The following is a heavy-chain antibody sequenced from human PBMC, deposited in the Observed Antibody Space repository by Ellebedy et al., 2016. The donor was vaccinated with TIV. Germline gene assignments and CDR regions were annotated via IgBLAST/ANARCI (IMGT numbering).Heavy chain of an antibody. D-gene: IGHD1-26*01. CDR2: IDPSDSYA. J-gene: IGHJ6*02. Sequence: GGSLRLSCKASAYSFTSYWLTWVRQMPGKGLEWMGRIDPSDSYAIYSPSFQGHVTISTDKSVSPAYLQWSSLKASDTAMYYCAKLSSGNYGYYYGMDVWGQGTTVTVSS. V-gene: IGHV5-10-1*01. CDR3: AKLSSGNYGYYYGMDV. CDR1: AYSFTSYW.